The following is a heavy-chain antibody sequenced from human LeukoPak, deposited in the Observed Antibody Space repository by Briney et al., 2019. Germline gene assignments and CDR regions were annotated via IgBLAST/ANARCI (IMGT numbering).Heavy chain of an antibody. D-gene: IGHD3-10*01. J-gene: IGHJ4*02. CDR3: ARGRGSLTY. CDR1: GGAISLYY. CDR2: FYDTRSP. V-gene: IGHV4-59*01. Sequence: PSETLSLTCTVSGGAISLYYWSWIRQPPGKGLEWIGYFYDTRSPKYNPSLERRVTISVDMSRNQFSLNLTSVTAPDTAVYYCARGRGSLTYWGQGTLATVSS.